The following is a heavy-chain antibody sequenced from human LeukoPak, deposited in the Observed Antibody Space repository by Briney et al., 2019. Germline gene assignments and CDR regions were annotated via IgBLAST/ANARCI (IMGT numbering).Heavy chain of an antibody. D-gene: IGHD1-26*01. CDR3: ARDPSIVGATAPTDY. CDR1: GYTFTSYY. V-gene: IGHV1-2*02. J-gene: IGHJ4*02. CDR2: INPNSGGT. Sequence: ASVKLSCKASGYTFTSYYMHWVRQAPGQGLEWMGWINPNSGGTNYAQKFQGRVTMTRDTSISTAYMELNRLRSDDTAVYYCARDPSIVGATAPTDYWGLGTLVTVSS.